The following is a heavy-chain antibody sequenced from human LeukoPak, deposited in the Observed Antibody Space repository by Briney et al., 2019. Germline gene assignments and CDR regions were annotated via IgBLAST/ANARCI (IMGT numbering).Heavy chain of an antibody. D-gene: IGHD6-13*01. V-gene: IGHV1-8*03. CDR2: MNPNSGNT. CDR3: ARDIAAAGRDY. CDR1: GYTFTSYD. J-gene: IGHJ4*02. Sequence: ASVKVSCRASGYTFTSYDINWVRQATGQGLEWMGWMNPNSGNTGYAQKFQGRVTITTDTSTSTAYMELRSLRSDDTAVYYCARDIAAAGRDYWGQGTLVTVSS.